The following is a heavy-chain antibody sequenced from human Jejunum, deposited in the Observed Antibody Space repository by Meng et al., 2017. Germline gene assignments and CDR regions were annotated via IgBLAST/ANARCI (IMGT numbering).Heavy chain of an antibody. CDR3: AKGGYSFGYNDF. CDR1: GFSLSTYT. Sequence: EVLLVGSGGGLVQPGGSLSLSCEASGFSLSTYTMSWIRQAPGKGLEWVAVISDTSGRIFYEESVKGRFTISRDNSKNTLFLEMNSLRADDTAVYYCAKGGYSFGYNDFWGHGTLVTVSS. V-gene: IGHV3-23*04. J-gene: IGHJ5*01. D-gene: IGHD5-18*01. CDR2: ISDTSGRI.